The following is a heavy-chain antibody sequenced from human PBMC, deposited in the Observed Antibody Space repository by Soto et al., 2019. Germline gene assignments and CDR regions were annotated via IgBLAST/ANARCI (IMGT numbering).Heavy chain of an antibody. Sequence: SVKVSCKASGGTFSSYTISWVRQAPGQGLEWMGRIIPILGIANYAQKFQGRVTITADKSTSTAYMELTSLRSEDTAVYYCAALAASGYDVSMPRGMYVWGQGTRVTVSS. J-gene: IGHJ6*02. V-gene: IGHV1-69*02. D-gene: IGHD5-12*01. CDR1: GGTFSSYT. CDR2: IIPILGIA. CDR3: AALAASGYDVSMPRGMYV.